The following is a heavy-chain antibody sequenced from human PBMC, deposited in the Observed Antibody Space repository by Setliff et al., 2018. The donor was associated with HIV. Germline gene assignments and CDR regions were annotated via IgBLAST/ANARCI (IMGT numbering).Heavy chain of an antibody. CDR3: ARGALLAVFDFDH. J-gene: IGHJ4*01. D-gene: IGHD3-10*01. CDR1: GYTFTTYS. CDR2: INVGKGDT. V-gene: IGHV1-3*01. Sequence: AASVKVSCKASGYTFTTYSIHWVRQAPGQSLEWMGWINVGKGDTKYSQELQDRITLTTDTSANTAYMELSSLRSDDTAVYFCARGALLAVFDFDHWGHGTLVTVSS.